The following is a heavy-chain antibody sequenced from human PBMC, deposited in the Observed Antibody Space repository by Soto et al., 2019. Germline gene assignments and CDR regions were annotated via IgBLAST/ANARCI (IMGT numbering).Heavy chain of an antibody. CDR1: GGSISSSSYY. D-gene: IGHD2-2*01. CDR3: ASGFYQLLSQNNWFDP. CDR2: IYYSGST. Sequence: QLQLQESGPGLVKPSETLSLTCTVSGGSISSSSYYWGWIRQPPGKGLEWIGSIYYSGSTYYNPSLKSRVTISVDTSKNQFSLKLSSVTAADTAVYYCASGFYQLLSQNNWFDPWGQGTLVTVSS. V-gene: IGHV4-39*01. J-gene: IGHJ5*02.